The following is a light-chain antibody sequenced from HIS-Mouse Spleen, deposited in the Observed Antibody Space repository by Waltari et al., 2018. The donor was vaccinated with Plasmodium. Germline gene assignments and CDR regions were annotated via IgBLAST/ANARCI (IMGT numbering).Light chain of an antibody. V-gene: IGLV2-23*01. J-gene: IGLJ2*01. CDR3: CSYAGSSTLV. CDR1: SSDVGRYNL. Sequence: QSALTQPASVSGSPGQPITISCPGTSSDVGRYNLFSWYQQHPGKAPKLMIYEGSKRPSGVSNRFSGSKSGNTASLTISGLQAEDEADYYCCSYAGSSTLVFGGGTKLTVL. CDR2: EGS.